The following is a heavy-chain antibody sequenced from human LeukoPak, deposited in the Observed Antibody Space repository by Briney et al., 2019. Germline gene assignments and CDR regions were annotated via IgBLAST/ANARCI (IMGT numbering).Heavy chain of an antibody. Sequence: GGSLRLSCAASGFTFSSYAMHWVRQAPGKGLEWVAVISYDGSNKYYADSVKGRFTISRDNSKNTLYLQMNSLRAEDTAVYYCARVAPYRYDPKPKGGDYYMDVWGKGTTVTVSS. CDR3: ARVAPYRYDPKPKGGDYYMDV. D-gene: IGHD3-3*01. CDR2: ISYDGSNK. J-gene: IGHJ6*03. V-gene: IGHV3-30-3*01. CDR1: GFTFSSYA.